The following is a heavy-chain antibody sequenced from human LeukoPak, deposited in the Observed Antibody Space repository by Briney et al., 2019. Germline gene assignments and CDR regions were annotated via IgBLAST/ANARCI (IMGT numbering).Heavy chain of an antibody. J-gene: IGHJ4*02. Sequence: PSETLCLTCAVSGYSISSGYYWGWIRQPPGKGLEWIGSIYHRVSTYYNPSLKSRVTISVDTSKSQFSLKLSSVTAADTAVYYCSRDITTVRGPFDYWGQGTLVTVS. D-gene: IGHD3-10*01. CDR3: SRDITTVRGPFDY. V-gene: IGHV4-38-2*02. CDR2: IYHRVST. CDR1: GYSISSGYY.